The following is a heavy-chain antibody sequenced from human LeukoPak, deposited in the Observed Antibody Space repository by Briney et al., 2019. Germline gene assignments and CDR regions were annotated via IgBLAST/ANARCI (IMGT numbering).Heavy chain of an antibody. CDR1: GFTVSSNY. V-gene: IGHV3-53*01. D-gene: IGHD3-10*01. J-gene: IGHJ4*02. Sequence: GGSLRLSCAASGFTVSSNYMSWVRQAPGKGLEWVSVIYSGGSTYYADSVKGRFTISRDNSKNTLYLQMTTLRAEDTAVYYCARDPFWPSMVRRPTSDYWGQGTLVTVSS. CDR3: ARDPFWPSMVRRPTSDY. CDR2: IYSGGST.